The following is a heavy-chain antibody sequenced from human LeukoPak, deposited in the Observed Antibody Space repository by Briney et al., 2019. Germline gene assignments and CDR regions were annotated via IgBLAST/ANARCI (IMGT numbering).Heavy chain of an antibody. CDR2: IYYSGST. D-gene: IGHD5-18*01. Sequence: SETLSLTCTVSGGSISSYYWSWIRQPPGKGLERIGYIYYSGSTNYNPSLKSRVTISVNTSKNQFSLKLSSVTAADTAVYYCARAGVRGYSYGFVFDYWGQGTLVTVSS. CDR3: ARAGVRGYSYGFVFDY. CDR1: GGSISSYY. J-gene: IGHJ4*02. V-gene: IGHV4-59*01.